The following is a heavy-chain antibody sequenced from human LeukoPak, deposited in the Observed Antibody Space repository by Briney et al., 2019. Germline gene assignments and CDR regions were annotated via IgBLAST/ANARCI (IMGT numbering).Heavy chain of an antibody. CDR2: IQHTGGT. CDR3: ARLPRGVATIPFDY. D-gene: IGHD5-12*01. J-gene: IGHJ4*02. CDR1: GGSISSDGYY. V-gene: IGHV4-30-2*01. Sequence: SQTLSLTCTVSGGSISSDGYYWSWIRQPPGKGPEWIGHIQHTGGTHYNSSLKSRVTISADRSKNQFSLKLNSVTAADTAVYYCARLPRGVATIPFDYWGQGTLVTVSS.